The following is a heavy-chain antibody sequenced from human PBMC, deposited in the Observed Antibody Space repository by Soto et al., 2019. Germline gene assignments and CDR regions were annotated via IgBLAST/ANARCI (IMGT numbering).Heavy chain of an antibody. J-gene: IGHJ4*02. CDR1: GGSFSGYY. D-gene: IGHD3-3*01. CDR3: ARVASPITIFGVVIKTYYFDY. Sequence: LSLTCAVYGGSFSGYYWSWIRQPPGKGLEWIGEINHSGSTNYNPSLKSRVTISVDTSKNQFSLKLSSVTAADTAVYYCARVASPITIFGVVIKTYYFDYWGQGTLVTVSS. V-gene: IGHV4-34*01. CDR2: INHSGST.